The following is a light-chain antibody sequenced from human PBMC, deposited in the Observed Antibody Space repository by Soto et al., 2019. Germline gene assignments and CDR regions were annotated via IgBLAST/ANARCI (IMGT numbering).Light chain of an antibody. J-gene: IGKJ4*01. V-gene: IGKV1-39*01. CDR1: QSISSY. CDR3: QQSYSTPLT. CDR2: AAS. Sequence: DIQMTQSPSSLSASVGDRVTITCRASQSISSYLNWYQQKPGKAPKLLIYAASSLQSGVPSRFSRSGSGTDFTLTISSLQPEDFATYYCQQSYSTPLTVGGGTKVEIK.